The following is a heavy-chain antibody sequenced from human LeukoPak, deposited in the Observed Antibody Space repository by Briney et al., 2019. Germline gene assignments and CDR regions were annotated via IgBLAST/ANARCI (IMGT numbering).Heavy chain of an antibody. CDR3: VRETGNTNYFDY. V-gene: IGHV3-30*03. CDR2: ISYDGRGN. CDR1: GLHFRDYA. Sequence: GGSVTLSYSASGLHFRDYAMLWLRQPPGRGREGVEVISYDGRGNDYADSVKGRFTISRDNSQNTPYLEMHSLRTEDTALYCCVRETGNTNYFDYWGQGALVTVSS. D-gene: IGHD1-1*01. J-gene: IGHJ4*02.